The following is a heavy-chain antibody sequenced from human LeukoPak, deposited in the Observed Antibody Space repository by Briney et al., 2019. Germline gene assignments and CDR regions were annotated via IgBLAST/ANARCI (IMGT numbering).Heavy chain of an antibody. D-gene: IGHD3-3*01. CDR1: GYTFTSYA. CDR2: INTNTGNP. CDR3: ARDDSEWLLHWFDP. V-gene: IGHV7-4-1*02. Sequence: ASVKVSCKASGYTFTSYAMNWVRQAPGQGLEWMGWINTNTGNPTYAQGFTGRFVFSLDTSVSTAYLQISSLKAEDTAVYYCARDDSEWLLHWFDPWGQGTLVTVSS. J-gene: IGHJ5*02.